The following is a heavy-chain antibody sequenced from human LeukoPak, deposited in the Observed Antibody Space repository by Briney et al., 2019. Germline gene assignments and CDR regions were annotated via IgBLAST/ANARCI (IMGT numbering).Heavy chain of an antibody. CDR3: ARGDTSGWANYFDF. CDR2: VFYSGNT. D-gene: IGHD6-19*01. V-gene: IGHV4-59*01. Sequence: PSETLSLTCTVSGGSINSYYWSWIRQPPGKGLEWIGYVFYSGNTHYNSSLRCRVTISVDTSKYQFSLKLSSVTAADTAVYYCARGDTSGWANYFDFWGQGILVTVSS. J-gene: IGHJ4*02. CDR1: GGSINSYY.